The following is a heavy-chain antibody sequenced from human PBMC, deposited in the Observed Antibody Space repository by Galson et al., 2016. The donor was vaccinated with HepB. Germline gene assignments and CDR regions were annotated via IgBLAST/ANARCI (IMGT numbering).Heavy chain of an antibody. CDR2: ISNYNGNT. V-gene: IGHV1-18*04. Sequence: SVKVSCKASGYTFTTHGISWVRQAPGQGLEWMGWISNYNGNTKYTEKFQGRVTITTDTTTSTAYLELSSLTSDDTAVYYCAREVAGLNYPDFWGQGTLVTVSS. D-gene: IGHD1-7*01. J-gene: IGHJ4*02. CDR1: GYTFTTHG. CDR3: AREVAGLNYPDF.